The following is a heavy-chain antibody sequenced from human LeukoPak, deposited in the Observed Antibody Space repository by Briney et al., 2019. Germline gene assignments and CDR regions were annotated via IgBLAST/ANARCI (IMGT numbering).Heavy chain of an antibody. CDR3: AIRRDYGDPRGFAY. V-gene: IGHV4-34*01. CDR2: INHSGST. CDR1: GGSFSGYY. J-gene: IGHJ4*02. Sequence: PSETLSLTCAVYGGSFSGYYWSWIRQPPGKGLEWIGEINHSGSTNYNPSLKRRVTISVDTSKNQFSLKLSSVTAADTAVYYCAIRRDYGDPRGFAYWGQGTLVTVSS. D-gene: IGHD4-17*01.